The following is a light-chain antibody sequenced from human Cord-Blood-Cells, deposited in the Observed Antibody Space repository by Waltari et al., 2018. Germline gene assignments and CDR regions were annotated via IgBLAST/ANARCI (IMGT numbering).Light chain of an antibody. CDR2: KAS. CDR1: QSISSW. V-gene: IGKV1-5*03. CDR3: QQYNSYTWT. Sequence: DIQMTQSPSTLSASVGDIATLTCRASQSISSWLAWYQQKPWKAPKLLIYKASSLESGVPSRFSGSGSGTEFTLTISSLQPDDFATYYCQQYNSYTWTFGQGTKVEIK. J-gene: IGKJ1*01.